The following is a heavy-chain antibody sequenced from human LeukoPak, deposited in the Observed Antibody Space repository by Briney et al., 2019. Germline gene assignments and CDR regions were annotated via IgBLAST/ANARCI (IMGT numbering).Heavy chain of an antibody. CDR1: GFTFSSYS. J-gene: IGHJ6*02. D-gene: IGHD6-6*01. CDR2: ISSSSSYI. Sequence: GGSLRLSCAASGFTFSSYSMNWVRQAPGKGLEWVSSISSSSSYIYYADSVKGRFTISRDNAKNSLYLQMNSLRAEDTAVYYCARDFAVVNSSSSSPLAGFDYYYYGMDVWGQGTTVTVSS. V-gene: IGHV3-21*01. CDR3: ARDFAVVNSSSSSPLAGFDYYYYGMDV.